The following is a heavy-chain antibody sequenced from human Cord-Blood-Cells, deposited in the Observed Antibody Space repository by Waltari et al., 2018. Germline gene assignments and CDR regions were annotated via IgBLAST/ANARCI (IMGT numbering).Heavy chain of an antibody. Sequence: EVQLLESGGGLVQPGGSLRLSCAASGFTFSSYAMSWVRQAPGKGLEWVSAISGSGGRTYYADSGKGRFTISRDNSKNTLYLQMNSLRAEDTAVYYCAKMGDYDFWSGYYAFDIWGQGTMVTVSS. CDR1: GFTFSSYA. CDR3: AKMGDYDFWSGYYAFDI. D-gene: IGHD3-3*01. J-gene: IGHJ3*02. V-gene: IGHV3-23*01. CDR2: ISGSGGRT.